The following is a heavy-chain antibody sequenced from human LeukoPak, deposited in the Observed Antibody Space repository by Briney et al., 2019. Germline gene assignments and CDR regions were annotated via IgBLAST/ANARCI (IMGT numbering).Heavy chain of an antibody. V-gene: IGHV3-66*01. CDR1: GCTVSVNY. J-gene: IGHJ4*02. Sequence: WGSLRLTCAACGCTVSVNYMSWVRQAPGKGLECVSVIYNGGSTYYADSVKGRFTISIDNSKNTLYLQMNSLSADDTAVYYCARKNDSGGQGDHWGRGTLVTVSS. CDR3: ARKNDSGGQGDH. D-gene: IGHD3-22*01. CDR2: IYNGGST.